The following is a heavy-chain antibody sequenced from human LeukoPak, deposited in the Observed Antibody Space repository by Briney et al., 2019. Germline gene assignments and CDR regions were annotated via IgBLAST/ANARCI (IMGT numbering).Heavy chain of an antibody. CDR2: ISGSGGGT. CDR3: AKRGVVIRVILVGFHKEAYYFDA. CDR1: GITLSNYG. Sequence: GGSLRLSCAVSGITLSNYGMSWVRQAPGKGLEWVAGISGSGGGTVYADSVKGRFTISRDNRKNTLYLQMNSLRADDTAVYFCAKRGVVIRVILVGFHKEAYYFDAWGRGALVTVSP. V-gene: IGHV3-23*01. D-gene: IGHD3-22*01. J-gene: IGHJ4*02.